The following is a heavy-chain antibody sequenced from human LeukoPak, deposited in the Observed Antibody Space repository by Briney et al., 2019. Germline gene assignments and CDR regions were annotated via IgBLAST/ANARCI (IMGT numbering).Heavy chain of an antibody. CDR3: ARLTKGRYFDHIFDY. CDR1: GGPVSSSLNY. J-gene: IGHJ4*02. Sequence: PSETLSLTCSVSGGPVSSSLNYWGWIRQPPGKGLEWIGNTYYTGTTYSNPTLKSRVTMSVDSSNNQFSLKLSSVTAADTAVYYCARLTKGRYFDHIFDYWGQGTLLTVSS. V-gene: IGHV4-39*01. CDR2: TYYTGTT. D-gene: IGHD3-9*01.